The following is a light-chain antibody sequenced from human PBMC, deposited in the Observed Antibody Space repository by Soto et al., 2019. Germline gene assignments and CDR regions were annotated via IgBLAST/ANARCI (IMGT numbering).Light chain of an antibody. CDR2: AAS. CDR1: QGISTY. Sequence: DIQMTQSPSSLSASVGDRVTITCRASQGISTYLAWYQQRPGKVPKLLIYAASPLQSGVPSRFSGSASGTDFTLTISSLQPEDVGTYYCQKYYSAPLTFGGGTKVEI. V-gene: IGKV1-27*01. CDR3: QKYYSAPLT. J-gene: IGKJ4*01.